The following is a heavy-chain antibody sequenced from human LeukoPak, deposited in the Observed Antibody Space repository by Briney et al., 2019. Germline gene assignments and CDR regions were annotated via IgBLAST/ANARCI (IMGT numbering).Heavy chain of an antibody. CDR2: IKSKTDGGKT. V-gene: IGHV3-15*01. CDR1: GFTFSNAW. D-gene: IGHD4-17*01. Sequence: PGGSLRLSCAASGFTFSNAWMSWVRQAPGKGLEWVGRIKSKTDGGKTDYAAPVKGIFTISRDDSKNTLYLQMNSLKTEDTAVYYCTTDDPSSISTVTYRWGQGTLVTVSS. J-gene: IGHJ5*02. CDR3: TTDDPSSISTVTYR.